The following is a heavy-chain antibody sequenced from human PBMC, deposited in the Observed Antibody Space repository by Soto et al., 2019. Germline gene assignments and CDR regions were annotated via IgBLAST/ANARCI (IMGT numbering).Heavy chain of an antibody. CDR2: VKTDGSST. CDR1: GFIFSNYW. CDR3: TREKFDP. J-gene: IGHJ5*02. V-gene: IGHV3-74*01. Sequence: GGSLRLSCAASGFIFSNYWMHWVRQAPGKGLVWVARVKTDGSSTSYADSVKGRFTISRDNAKNTVYLEMNSLRAEDTAVYYCTREKFDPWGQGTLVTVSS.